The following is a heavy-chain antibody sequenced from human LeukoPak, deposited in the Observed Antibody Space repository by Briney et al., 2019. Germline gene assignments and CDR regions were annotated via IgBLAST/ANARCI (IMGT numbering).Heavy chain of an antibody. V-gene: IGHV3-23*01. CDR2: ISGSGGST. J-gene: IGHJ4*02. CDR1: GFTFSSYA. D-gene: IGHD2-15*01. CDR3: AKDGECSGGSCSTFDY. Sequence: PGGSLRLSCAGSGFTFSSYAMSWVRQAPGKGLEWVSAISGSGGSTYYADSVKGRFTISRDNSKNTLYLQMNSLRAEDTAVYYCAKDGECSGGSCSTFDYWGQGTLVTVSS.